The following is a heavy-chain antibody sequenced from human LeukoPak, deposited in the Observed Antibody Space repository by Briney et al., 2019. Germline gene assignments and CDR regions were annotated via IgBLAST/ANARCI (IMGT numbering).Heavy chain of an antibody. V-gene: IGHV1-18*01. J-gene: IGHJ6*04. CDR3: ALKRGYSGYDRNYYYYGMDV. CDR2: ISAYNGNT. Sequence: ASVKVSCKASGYTFTSYGISWVRQAPGQGLEWMGWISAYNGNTNYAQKLQGRVTMTTDTSTSTAYMELGSLRSDDTAVYYCALKRGYSGYDRNYYYYGMDVWGKGTTVTVSS. CDR1: GYTFTSYG. D-gene: IGHD5-12*01.